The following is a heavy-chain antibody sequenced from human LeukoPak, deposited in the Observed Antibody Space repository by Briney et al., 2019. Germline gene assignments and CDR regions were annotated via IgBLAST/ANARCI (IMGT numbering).Heavy chain of an antibody. D-gene: IGHD3-3*01. V-gene: IGHV3-7*01. CDR2: IKQDGSEK. CDR1: GFTFSSYW. J-gene: IGHJ4*02. CDR3: ARGSYYDFWSGYYQGADY. Sequence: QSGGSLRLSCAASGFTFSSYWMSWVRQAPGKGMEWVANIKQDGSEKYYVDSVKGRFTISRDNAKNSLYLQMNSLRAEDTAVYYCARGSYYDFWSGYYQGADYWGQGTLVTVSS.